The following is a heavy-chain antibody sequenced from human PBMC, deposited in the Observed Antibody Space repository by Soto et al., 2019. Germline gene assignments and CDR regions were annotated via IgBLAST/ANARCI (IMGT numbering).Heavy chain of an antibody. Sequence: EVQLVESGGGLVKPGGSLRLSCTASGFTFTNAWMSWVRQAPGKGLEWVGRIKSETDGATTDYAAPVKGRFTISRADSTNTLYLHMNSLKTQDTAVYYCTRTILQWFGESDWGQGTLVTAYS. D-gene: IGHD3-10*01. V-gene: IGHV3-15*01. CDR2: IKSETDGATT. J-gene: IGHJ4*02. CDR1: GFTFTNAW. CDR3: TRTILQWFGESD.